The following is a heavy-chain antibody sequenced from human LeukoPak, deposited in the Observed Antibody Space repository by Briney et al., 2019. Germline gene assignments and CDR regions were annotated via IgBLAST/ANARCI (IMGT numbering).Heavy chain of an antibody. Sequence: PSETLSLTCTVSGGSISSGSYYWSWIRQPAGKGLEWIGRIYTSGSTNYNPSLKSRVTISVDTSKNQFSLKLSSVTAADTAVYYCARQVFYYYDSSGYYDYWGQGTLVTVSS. V-gene: IGHV4-61*02. CDR2: IYTSGST. J-gene: IGHJ4*02. CDR1: GGSISSGSYY. CDR3: ARQVFYYYDSSGYYDY. D-gene: IGHD3-22*01.